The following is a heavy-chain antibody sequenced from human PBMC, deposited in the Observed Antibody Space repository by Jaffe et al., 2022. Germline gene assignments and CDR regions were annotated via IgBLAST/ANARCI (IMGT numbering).Heavy chain of an antibody. CDR3: ARVGGYCSSTSCYEGWFDP. CDR1: GGSISSYY. D-gene: IGHD2-2*01. V-gene: IGHV4-59*01. Sequence: QVQLQESGPGLVKPSETLSLTCTVSGGSISSYYWSWIRQPPGKGLEWIGYIYYSGSTNYNPSLKSRVTISVDTSKNQFSLKLSSVTAADTAVYYCARVGGYCSSTSCYEGWFDPWGQGTLVTVSS. J-gene: IGHJ5*02. CDR2: IYYSGST.